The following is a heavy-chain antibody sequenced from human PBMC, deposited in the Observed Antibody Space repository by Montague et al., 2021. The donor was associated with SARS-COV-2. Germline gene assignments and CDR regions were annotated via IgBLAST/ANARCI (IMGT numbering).Heavy chain of an antibody. CDR2: IGPSGST. CDR1: GGSLSGYH. D-gene: IGHD3-22*01. Sequence: SETLSLTCGVSGGSLSGYHWSWIRQPPGRGLEWIGEIGPSGSTXXXPSXXXRVTISLDTSKNQFSLKLTSVTAADTAVYYCARGLIDITMMVVVFTGASLYFDYWSQGTLVTVSS. J-gene: IGHJ4*02. CDR3: ARGLIDITMMVVVFTGASLYFDY. V-gene: IGHV4-34*01.